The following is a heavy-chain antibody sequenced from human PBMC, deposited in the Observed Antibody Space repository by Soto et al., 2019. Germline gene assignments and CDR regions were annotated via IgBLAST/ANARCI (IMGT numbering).Heavy chain of an antibody. CDR1: GFTFSSYS. D-gene: IGHD6-19*01. Sequence: EVQLVESGGGLVKPGGSLRLSCAASGFTFSSYSMNWVRQAPGKGLEWVSSISSSSSYIYYADSVKGRFTISRDNAKNSRYLQMNSLRAEDTAVYYCATGYSSGWFSGYWGQGTLVTVSS. J-gene: IGHJ4*02. V-gene: IGHV3-21*01. CDR3: ATGYSSGWFSGY. CDR2: ISSSSSYI.